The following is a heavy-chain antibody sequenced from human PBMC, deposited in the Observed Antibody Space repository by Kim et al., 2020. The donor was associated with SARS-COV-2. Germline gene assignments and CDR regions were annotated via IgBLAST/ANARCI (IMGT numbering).Heavy chain of an antibody. Sequence: YYADSVKGRFPISRDHAKNSLYLQMNRLRAEDTAVYYCARDDYGDYHFDYCGQGTLVTVSS. D-gene: IGHD4-17*01. J-gene: IGHJ4*02. CDR3: ARDDYGDYHFDY. V-gene: IGHV3-21*01.